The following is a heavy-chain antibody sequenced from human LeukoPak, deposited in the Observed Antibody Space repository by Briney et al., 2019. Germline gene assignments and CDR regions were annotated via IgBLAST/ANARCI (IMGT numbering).Heavy chain of an antibody. CDR1: GYTFSGYY. V-gene: IGHV1-2*02. CDR3: ARDHLFRGWYRDY. CDR2: INPNNGDT. Sequence: ASVKVSCKPSGYTFSGYYLHWVRQAPGQGLEWMGWINPNNGDTYSAQKFQGRVTMTRDTSISTAYMELSRLRSDDTAVYYCARDHLFRGWYRDYWGQGTLVTVSS. J-gene: IGHJ4*02. D-gene: IGHD6-19*01.